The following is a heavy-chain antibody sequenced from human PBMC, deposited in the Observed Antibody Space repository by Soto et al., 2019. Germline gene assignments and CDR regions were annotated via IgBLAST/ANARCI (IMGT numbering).Heavy chain of an antibody. Sequence: GASVKVSCKASGYTFTGYYMHWVRQAPGQGLEWMGWINPNSGGTNYAQKFQGWVTMTRDTSISTAYMELSRLRSDDTAVYYCARTHSSSSPYYFDYWGQGTLVTSPQ. J-gene: IGHJ4*02. CDR2: INPNSGGT. CDR3: ARTHSSSSPYYFDY. CDR1: GYTFTGYY. V-gene: IGHV1-2*04. D-gene: IGHD6-6*01.